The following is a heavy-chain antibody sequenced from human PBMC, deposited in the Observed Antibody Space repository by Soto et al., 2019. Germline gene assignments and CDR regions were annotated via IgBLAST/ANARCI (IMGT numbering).Heavy chain of an antibody. J-gene: IGHJ4*02. CDR3: AREGSYSAYNFAHGIQLWSFDF. Sequence: SETLSLTCTVSGGSINTFYWSWVRQPAGKGLEWIGRIFSSGSTSFNPSLESRVAMSVDTSKNHFSLNLSSVTAADMAAYYCAREGSYSAYNFAHGIQLWSFDFWGQGALVTVSS. CDR2: IFSSGST. V-gene: IGHV4-4*07. CDR1: GGSINTFY. D-gene: IGHD5-18*01.